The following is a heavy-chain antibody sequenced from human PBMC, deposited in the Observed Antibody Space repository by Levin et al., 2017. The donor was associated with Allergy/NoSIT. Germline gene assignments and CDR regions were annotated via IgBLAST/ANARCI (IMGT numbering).Heavy chain of an antibody. V-gene: IGHV3-33*01. CDR2: IWYDGSNK. CDR3: ARDTYLGSGWTNAKVMGDY. J-gene: IGHJ4*02. D-gene: IGHD6-19*01. Sequence: GESLKISCAASGFTFSSYGMHWVRQAPGRGLEWVAVIWYDGSNKYYADSGKGRFTISRDNSKNTLYLQMNSLRAEDTAVYYCARDTYLGSGWTNAKVMGDYWGQGTLVTVSS. CDR1: GFTFSSYG.